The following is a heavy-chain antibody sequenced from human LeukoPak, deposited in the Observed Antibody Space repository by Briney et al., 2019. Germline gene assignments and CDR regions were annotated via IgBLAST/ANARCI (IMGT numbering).Heavy chain of an antibody. D-gene: IGHD3-10*01. CDR3: ARDLGRITMVRGVLFQH. CDR2: ISAYNGNT. CDR1: GYTFTSYG. Sequence: GASVKVSCKASGYTFTSYGISWVRQAPGQGLEWMGWISAYNGNTNYAQKLQGRVTMTTDTSTSTAYMELRSLRSDDTAVYYCARDLGRITMVRGVLFQHWGQGTLVTVSS. J-gene: IGHJ1*01. V-gene: IGHV1-18*01.